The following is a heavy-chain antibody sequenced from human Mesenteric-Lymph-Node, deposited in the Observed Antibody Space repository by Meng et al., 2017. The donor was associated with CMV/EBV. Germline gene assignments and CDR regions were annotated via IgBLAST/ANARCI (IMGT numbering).Heavy chain of an antibody. CDR3: VSGYYDLDF. D-gene: IGHD3-22*01. CDR1: GFTFSNYA. V-gene: IGHV3-48*04. J-gene: IGHJ4*02. Sequence: GESLKISCAASGFTFSNYAMNWVRQAPGKGLEWVSYISNSPSTIYYGDSVKGRFAISRDNTKNSLYLEMNSLGAEDTAVYYCVSGYYDLDFWGQGTLVTVSS. CDR2: ISNSPSTI.